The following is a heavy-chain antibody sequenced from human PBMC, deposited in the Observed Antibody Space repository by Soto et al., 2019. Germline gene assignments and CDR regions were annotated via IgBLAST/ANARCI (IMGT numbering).Heavy chain of an antibody. Sequence: SATLSLTCTVSGDSGSSPTKCWIWIRQPPGKALEWIAYLCYSGSTNYNPSLKSRVTISRDTSKNQFSLKMTSVTAEDTAVYYCARSAGGSGWLGGQGTLVTVSS. J-gene: IGHJ4*02. CDR1: GDSGSSPTKC. D-gene: IGHD6-19*01. V-gene: IGHV4-61*01. CDR2: LCYSGST. CDR3: ARSAGGSGWL.